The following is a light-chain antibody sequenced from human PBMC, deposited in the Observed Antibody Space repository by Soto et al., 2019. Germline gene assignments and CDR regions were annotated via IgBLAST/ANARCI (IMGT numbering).Light chain of an antibody. CDR3: SSYTSSSTRV. J-gene: IGLJ1*01. CDR2: EVT. V-gene: IGLV2-14*01. Sequence: QSALTQPASVSGSPGQSIAISCTGSSSDVGGYNYVSWYQQHPGKAPQLIIYEVTNRPSGVSNRFSGSKSGNTASLTISGLQAEDEADYYGSSYTSSSTRVFGPGTKLTVL. CDR1: SSDVGGYNY.